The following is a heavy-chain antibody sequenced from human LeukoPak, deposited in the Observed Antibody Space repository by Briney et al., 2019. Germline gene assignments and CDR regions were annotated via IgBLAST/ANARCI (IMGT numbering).Heavy chain of an antibody. D-gene: IGHD1-14*01. CDR3: ARATRNNYYYYYYMDV. V-gene: IGHV4-61*02. J-gene: IGHJ6*03. Sequence: PLETLSLTCTVSGGSISSGSYYWSWIRQPAGKGLEWIGRIYTSGSTNYNPSLKSRVTISVDTSKNQFSLKLSSVTAADTAVYYCARATRNNYYYYYYMDVWGKGTTVTVSS. CDR2: IYTSGST. CDR1: GGSISSGSYY.